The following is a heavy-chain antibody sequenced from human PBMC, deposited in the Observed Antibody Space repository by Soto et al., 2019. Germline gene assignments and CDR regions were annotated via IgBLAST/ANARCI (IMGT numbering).Heavy chain of an antibody. J-gene: IGHJ6*02. Sequence: QITLKESDPTLVKPTQTLTLTCTFSGFSLSTTGVGVGWIRQPPGKALEWLALIYWDDDKRYNPSLKSRLTITNYTSKNQVVLTMTNMVPVDKATYYCVQSRCGGDCLQAYSSHSYYGLDVWGQGTTVTVSS. V-gene: IGHV2-5*02. CDR1: GFSLSTTGVG. D-gene: IGHD2-21*01. CDR3: VQSRCGGDCLQAYSSHSYYGLDV. CDR2: IYWDDDK.